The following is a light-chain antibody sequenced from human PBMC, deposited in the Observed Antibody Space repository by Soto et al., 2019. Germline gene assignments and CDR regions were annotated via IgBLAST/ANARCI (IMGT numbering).Light chain of an antibody. V-gene: IGLV1-51*02. CDR3: GTWDSSLSADV. Sequence: QSVLTQPPSVSAAPGQRVTISCSGSSSSIGNNYVSWYQHLPGAAPKLLIYETNKRPSGIPDRFSGSKSGASATLDITGLQTGDEADYYCGTWDSSLSADVFGTGTKVTVL. J-gene: IGLJ1*01. CDR2: ETN. CDR1: SSSIGNNY.